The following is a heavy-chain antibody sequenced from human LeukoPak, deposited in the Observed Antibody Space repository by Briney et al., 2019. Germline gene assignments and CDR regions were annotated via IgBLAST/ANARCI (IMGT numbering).Heavy chain of an antibody. CDR2: INPNSGGT. Sequence: ASVKVSCKASGYTFTGYYMHWVRQAPGQGLEWMGRINPNSGGTNYAQKFQGRVTMTRDTSISTAYMELSRLRSDDTAVYYCARGGPFFSSSSSKEYYFDYWGQGTLVTVSS. J-gene: IGHJ4*02. CDR1: GYTFTGYY. D-gene: IGHD6-6*01. CDR3: ARGGPFFSSSSSKEYYFDY. V-gene: IGHV1-2*06.